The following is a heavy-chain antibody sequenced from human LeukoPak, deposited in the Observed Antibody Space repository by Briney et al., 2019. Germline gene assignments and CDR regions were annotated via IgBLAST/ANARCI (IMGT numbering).Heavy chain of an antibody. CDR1: GFTFDDYA. CDR3: AKGEWLRLRGNFDY. D-gene: IGHD5-12*01. Sequence: GGSHRLSCAASGFTFDDYAMHWVRQAPGKGLEWVSGISWNSGSIGYADSVKGRFTISRDNAKNSLYLQMNSLRAEDTALYYCAKGEWLRLRGNFDYWGQGTLVTASS. J-gene: IGHJ4*02. V-gene: IGHV3-9*01. CDR2: ISWNSGSI.